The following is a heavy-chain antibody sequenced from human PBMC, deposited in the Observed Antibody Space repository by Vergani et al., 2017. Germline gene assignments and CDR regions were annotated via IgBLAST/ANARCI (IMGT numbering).Heavy chain of an antibody. D-gene: IGHD4-17*01. CDR3: ARLDYGDYQNYYYYYYYMDV. J-gene: IGHJ6*03. Sequence: QVQLQESGPGLVKPSETLSLTCTVSGGSISSYYWSWIRQPPGRGLEWIGYIYYSGSTNYNPSLKSLVTISVDTSKNQFSLKLSSVTAADTAVYYCARLDYGDYQNYYYYYYYMDVWGKGTTVTVSS. CDR2: IYYSGST. V-gene: IGHV4-59*01. CDR1: GGSISSYY.